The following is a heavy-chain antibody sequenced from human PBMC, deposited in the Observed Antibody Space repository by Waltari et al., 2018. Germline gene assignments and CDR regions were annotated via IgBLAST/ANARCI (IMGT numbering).Heavy chain of an antibody. CDR1: GFTFSSYS. CDR3: ARDCSVGSCYSYSFDY. CDR2: ISSSSSYI. V-gene: IGHV3-21*01. Sequence: EVQLVESGGGLVTPGGSLRLSCAASGFTFSSYSMNWVRQAPGKGLEWVSSISSSSSYIYYADSVKGQFTTSRDNAKNSLYLQMYSLRAEVTAVYDCARDCSVGSCYSYSFDYWGQGTLVTVSS. D-gene: IGHD2-15*01. J-gene: IGHJ4*02.